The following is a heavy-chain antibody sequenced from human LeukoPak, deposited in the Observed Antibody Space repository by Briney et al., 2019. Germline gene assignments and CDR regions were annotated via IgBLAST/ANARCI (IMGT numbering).Heavy chain of an antibody. V-gene: IGHV3-53*01. J-gene: IGHJ6*03. Sequence: PGGSLRLSCVASGFTVSSNYMSWVRQAPGKGLEWVLVIYSGGSTYYADSVKGRFTISRDNSKNTLYLQMNSLRAEDTAVYYCASGSGSYRTPYYYMDVWGTGTTVTVSS. D-gene: IGHD3-10*01. CDR3: ASGSGSYRTPYYYMDV. CDR1: GFTVSSNY. CDR2: IYSGGST.